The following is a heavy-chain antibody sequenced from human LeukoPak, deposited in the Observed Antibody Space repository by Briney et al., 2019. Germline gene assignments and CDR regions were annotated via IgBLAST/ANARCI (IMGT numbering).Heavy chain of an antibody. J-gene: IGHJ2*01. CDR1: GGTFSSYA. Sequence: ASVKVSCKASGGTFSSYAISWVRQAPGQGLEWMGRIIPILGIANYAQKFQGRVTITADKSTSTAYMELSSLRSEDTAVYYCARCVTRLTRDWYFDLWGRGTLVTVSS. CDR3: ARCVTRLTRDWYFDL. D-gene: IGHD4/OR15-4a*01. CDR2: IIPILGIA. V-gene: IGHV1-69*04.